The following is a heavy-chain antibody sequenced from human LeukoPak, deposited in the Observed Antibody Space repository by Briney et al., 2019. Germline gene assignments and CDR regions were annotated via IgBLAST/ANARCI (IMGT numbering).Heavy chain of an antibody. V-gene: IGHV3-73*01. D-gene: IGHD1-26*01. Sequence: GGSLKLSCAASGFTFSGSAMHWVRQASGKGLEWVGRIRSKANSHATAYAASVKGRFTISRDDSKNTAYLQMNSLKTEDTAVYYCTIAYSGSYLLGYWGQGTLVTVSS. CDR2: IRSKANSHAT. CDR3: TIAYSGSYLLGY. CDR1: GFTFSGSA. J-gene: IGHJ4*02.